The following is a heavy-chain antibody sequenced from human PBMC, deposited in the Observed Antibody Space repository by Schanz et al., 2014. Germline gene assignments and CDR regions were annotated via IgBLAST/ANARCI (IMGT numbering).Heavy chain of an antibody. Sequence: GQLAESGGGLVQPGGSLRLSCAASGFTFSSYGMHWVRQAPGKGLEWVAAMSYDGSIKYYGDSVKGRFTISRDNSKNTLYLQMNTLRAEDTAVYYCAREQIMAAAGLVDYWGHGTLVTVSS. CDR3: AREQIMAAAGLVDY. J-gene: IGHJ4*01. CDR1: GFTFSSYG. D-gene: IGHD6-13*01. V-gene: IGHV3-30*03. CDR2: MSYDGSIK.